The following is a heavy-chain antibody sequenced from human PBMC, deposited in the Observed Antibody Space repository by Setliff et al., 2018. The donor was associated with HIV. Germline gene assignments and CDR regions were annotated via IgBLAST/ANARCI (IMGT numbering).Heavy chain of an antibody. V-gene: IGHV4-39*07. J-gene: IGHJ4*02. CDR2: VYYSGST. CDR3: ARDTSGGY. CDR1: GGSTSSSSYY. D-gene: IGHD3-10*01. Sequence: SETLSLTCSVSGGSTSSSSYYWAWVRQPPGKGPEWIGSVYYSGSTHYNPSLKSRVTISVDTSKNQFSLKLSSVTAADTAVYYCARDTSGGYWGQGTLVTVSS.